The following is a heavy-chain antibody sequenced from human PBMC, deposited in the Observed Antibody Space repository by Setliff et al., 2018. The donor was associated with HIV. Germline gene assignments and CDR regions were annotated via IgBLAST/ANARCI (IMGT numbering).Heavy chain of an antibody. CDR2: IHYSGST. J-gene: IGHJ4*02. D-gene: IGHD1-1*01. Sequence: PSETLSLTCSVSGVSTSSSTYYWSWIRHHPGKGLEWIGYIHYSGSTYYNPSLKSRLTMSIDTSKSHFSLNLNSVTAADTAVYYCARGTTSITFDYWSQGTLVTVSS. V-gene: IGHV4-31*03. CDR3: ARGTTSITFDY. CDR1: GVSTSSSTYY.